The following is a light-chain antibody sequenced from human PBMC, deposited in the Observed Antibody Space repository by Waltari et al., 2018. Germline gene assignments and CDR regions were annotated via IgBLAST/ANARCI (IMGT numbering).Light chain of an antibody. CDR3: HVRSNWPPVT. Sequence: EIVLTQSPATLSLSPGERATLSWRASQSVNEYLAWYQQIPGQAPRLLIYDASNRATGIPARFSGSGSGTDFTLTISSLEPEDFAIYYCHVRSNWPPVTFGGGTKVEIK. CDR1: QSVNEY. CDR2: DAS. V-gene: IGKV3-11*01. J-gene: IGKJ4*01.